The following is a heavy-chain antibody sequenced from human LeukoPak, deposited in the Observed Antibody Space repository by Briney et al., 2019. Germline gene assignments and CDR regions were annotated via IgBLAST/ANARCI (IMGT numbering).Heavy chain of an antibody. CDR2: ISHDGSNK. Sequence: GGSLRLSCAASGFSFSSYGMHWVRQAPGKGLEWVAVISHDGSNKYYADSAKGRFTISRDNSKNTLYLQMNSLRAEDTAVYYCAKDLYSYCGGDCYRGHDYWGQGTLVTVSS. CDR3: AKDLYSYCGGDCYRGHDY. V-gene: IGHV3-30*18. D-gene: IGHD2-21*02. CDR1: GFSFSSYG. J-gene: IGHJ4*02.